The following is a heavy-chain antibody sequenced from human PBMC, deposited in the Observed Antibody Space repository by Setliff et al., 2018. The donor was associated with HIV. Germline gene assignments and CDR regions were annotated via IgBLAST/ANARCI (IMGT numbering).Heavy chain of an antibody. CDR3: ARPSLGIGGGSIFHN. CDR2: VHYSGSI. J-gene: IGHJ4*02. CDR1: GDSIGTGTHY. Sequence: SETLSLTCNVSGDSIGTGTHYWAWIRQPPGKGLEWIANVHYSGSIYFNPSLRSRVAISVDTSHNQFSLRLRSVTAADTAVYYCARPSLGIGGGSIFHNWGQGTLVTVSS. D-gene: IGHD3-3*01. V-gene: IGHV4-39*01.